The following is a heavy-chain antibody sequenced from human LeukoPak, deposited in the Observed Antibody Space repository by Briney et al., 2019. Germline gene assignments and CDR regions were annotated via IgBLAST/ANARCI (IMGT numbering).Heavy chain of an antibody. CDR2: MYYSGST. Sequence: PSETLSLTCTLSAGSISSYYWSWIRQPPGKGLEWIGYMYYSGSTNYNPSLKSRVTISVDTSKNQFSLKLSSVTAADTAVYYCARLRRAGWLEYYFDYWGQGTLVTVSS. CDR1: AGSISSYY. CDR3: ARLRRAGWLEYYFDY. D-gene: IGHD6-19*01. J-gene: IGHJ4*02. V-gene: IGHV4-59*01.